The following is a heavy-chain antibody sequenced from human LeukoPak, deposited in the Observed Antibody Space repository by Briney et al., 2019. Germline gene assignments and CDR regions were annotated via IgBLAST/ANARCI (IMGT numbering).Heavy chain of an antibody. Sequence: SETLSLTCTLSRGAISTQFWNWIRQPAGKGLEWIGRIYATGTSDYNPSLKSRVTMSVDPSMNQFSLKLSSVTAADTAVYYCARTTEAHSWQTRYYSYYMDVWGKGTTVTVSS. CDR3: ARTTEAHSWQTRYYSYYMDV. V-gene: IGHV4-4*07. CDR2: IYATGTS. J-gene: IGHJ6*03. CDR1: RGAISTQF. D-gene: IGHD6-13*01.